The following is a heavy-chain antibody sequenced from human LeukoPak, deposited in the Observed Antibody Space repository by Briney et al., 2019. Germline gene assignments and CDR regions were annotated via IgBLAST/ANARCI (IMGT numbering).Heavy chain of an antibody. CDR2: IYFTGST. CDR3: ARAGIVGDAFDI. D-gene: IGHD2-15*01. CDR1: GDSIGSYY. V-gene: IGHV4-59*01. J-gene: IGHJ3*02. Sequence: SETLSLTCTVSGDSIGSYYWSWIRQPPGKGLEWIGYIYFTGSTNYDPSLKSRVIMSVDTSKNQFSLKVTSVNVADTAVYYCARAGIVGDAFDIWGQGTMVTVSS.